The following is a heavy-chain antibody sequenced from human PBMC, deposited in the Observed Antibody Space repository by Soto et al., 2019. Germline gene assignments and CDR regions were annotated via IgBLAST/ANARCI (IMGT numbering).Heavy chain of an antibody. V-gene: IGHV1-2*04. D-gene: IGHD1-20*01. CDR2: INPNSGGT. CDR3: ARDHSNWNPGWFDP. J-gene: IGHJ5*02. CDR1: GYTFTGYY. Sequence: ASVKVSCKASGYTFTGYYMHWVRQAPGQGLEWMGWINPNSGGTNYAQRFQGWVTMTRDTSISTAYMELSRLKSDDTAVYYCARDHSNWNPGWFDPWGQGTLVTVSS.